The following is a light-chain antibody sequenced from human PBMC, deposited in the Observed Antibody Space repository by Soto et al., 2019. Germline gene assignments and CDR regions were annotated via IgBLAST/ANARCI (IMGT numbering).Light chain of an antibody. V-gene: IGKV3-11*01. Sequence: EFVLTQSPATLSLSPGERATLSCRASQSVSSYLAWYQQKPGQAPRLLIYDASNRATGIPARFSGSGSGTDFTLTISSLEPEYFAVYYCQQRSNQITFGQGTRLEIK. J-gene: IGKJ5*01. CDR1: QSVSSY. CDR2: DAS. CDR3: QQRSNQIT.